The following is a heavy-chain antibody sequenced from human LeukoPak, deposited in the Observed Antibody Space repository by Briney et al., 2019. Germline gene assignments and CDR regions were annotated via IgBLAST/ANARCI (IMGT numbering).Heavy chain of an antibody. D-gene: IGHD3-16*02. J-gene: IGHJ4*02. CDR3: ARASMITFGGVIAPFDY. CDR2: IYYSGST. CDR1: GGSISSRSYY. Sequence: SETLSLTCTVSGGSISSRSYYWGWIRQPPGKGLEWIGNIYYSGSTNYNPSLKSRVTISVDTSKNQFSLKLSSVTAADTAVYYCARASMITFGGVIAPFDYWGQGTLVTVSS. V-gene: IGHV4-39*07.